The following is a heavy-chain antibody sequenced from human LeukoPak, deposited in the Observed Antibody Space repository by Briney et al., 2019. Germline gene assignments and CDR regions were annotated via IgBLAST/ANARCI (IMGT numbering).Heavy chain of an antibody. J-gene: IGHJ3*02. Sequence: ETLSLTCTVSGGSISSYYWSWIRQPPGKGLEWIGYIYTSGSTNYNPSLKSRVTISVDTSKNQLSLKLSSVTAADTAAVYYWARHGGGGRAFDIWGQGTMVTDSS. CDR2: IYTSGST. CDR3: ARHGGGGRAFDI. V-gene: IGHV4-4*09. D-gene: IGHD3-16*01. CDR1: GGSISSYY.